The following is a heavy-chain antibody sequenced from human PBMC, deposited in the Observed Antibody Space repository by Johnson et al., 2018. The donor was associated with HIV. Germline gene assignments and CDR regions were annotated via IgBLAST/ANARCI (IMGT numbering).Heavy chain of an antibody. CDR2: ISYDVSNK. CDR3: AQEGAITVATVMDALDI. Sequence: QVQLVESGGGVVQPGRSPRLSCAASGFTFSSYAMHWVRQAPGKGLEWVAVISYDVSNKYYADSVKGRFTISRDNSKNTLYLQMNSLRAEDTAVYYCAQEGAITVATVMDALDIWGQGTMFTVSS. V-gene: IGHV3-30-3*02. CDR1: GFTFSSYA. D-gene: IGHD5-12*01. J-gene: IGHJ3*02.